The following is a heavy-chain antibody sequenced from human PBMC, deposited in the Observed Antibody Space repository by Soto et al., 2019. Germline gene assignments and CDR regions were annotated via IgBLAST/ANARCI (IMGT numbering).Heavy chain of an antibody. CDR1: GFTFSNYA. J-gene: IGHJ4*02. CDR3: ARGPIGDAAMVTNYFDY. Sequence: QVQLVESGGGVVQPGRSLRLSCAASGFTFSNYAVHWVRQAPGKGLEWVAVLSYDGNNIHYGDSVKGRFTVSRDNSKNTLFLQMNSLRAEDTALYYFARGPIGDAAMVTNYFDYWGQGTLVTVSS. V-gene: IGHV3-30-3*01. D-gene: IGHD5-18*01. CDR2: LSYDGNNI.